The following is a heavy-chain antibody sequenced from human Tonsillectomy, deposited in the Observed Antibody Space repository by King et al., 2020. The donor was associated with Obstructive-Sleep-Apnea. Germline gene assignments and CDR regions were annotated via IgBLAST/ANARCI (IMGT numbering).Heavy chain of an antibody. CDR2: IWYDGSKK. Sequence: VQLVESGGGVVQPGRSLRLSCAASGFTFGSYGMHWVRQAPGKGLEWVAVIWYDGSKKYYADSVKGRFTISRDNSKNTLYLQMNSLRAEDTAVYYCARDYTDILTGYYPVDPWGQGTLVTVSS. CDR1: GFTFGSYG. J-gene: IGHJ5*02. D-gene: IGHD3-9*01. CDR3: ARDYTDILTGYYPVDP. V-gene: IGHV3-33*01.